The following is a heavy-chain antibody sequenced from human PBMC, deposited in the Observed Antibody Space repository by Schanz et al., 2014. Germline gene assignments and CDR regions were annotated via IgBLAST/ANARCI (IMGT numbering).Heavy chain of an antibody. CDR1: GLNFDYYA. CDR2: MIGSGSSG. J-gene: IGHJ4*02. Sequence: VQLVESGGGVVQPGRSLRLSCATSGLNFDYYAMTWVRQAPGKGLEWVSGMIGSGSSGFYADSVKGRFTISRDNLKNTKYLHMNRMSTVDTDVYDCAKDGKLPYFGTGSDFDSWGQGTLVTVSS. D-gene: IGHD4-4*01. V-gene: IGHV3-23*04. CDR3: AKDGKLPYFGTGSDFDS.